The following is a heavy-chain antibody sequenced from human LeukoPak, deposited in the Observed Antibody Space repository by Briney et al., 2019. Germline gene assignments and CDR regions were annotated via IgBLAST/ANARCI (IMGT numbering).Heavy chain of an antibody. J-gene: IGHJ6*02. D-gene: IGHD3-9*01. CDR2: IYYSGST. CDR1: GGSISSYY. V-gene: IGHV4-59*01. CDR3: QRAAYDILTGGVNYYYYGMDV. Sequence: SETLSLTCTVSGGSISSYYWSWIRQPPGKGLEWIGYIYYSGSTNYNPSLKSRVTISVDTSKNQFSLKLSSVIAADTAVYYCQRAAYDILTGGVNYYYYGMDVWGQGTTVTVSS.